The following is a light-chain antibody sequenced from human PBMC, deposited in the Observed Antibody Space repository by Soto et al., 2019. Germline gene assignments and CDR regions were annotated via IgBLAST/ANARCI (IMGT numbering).Light chain of an antibody. CDR2: GNI. J-gene: IGLJ1*01. Sequence: QAVVTQPPSVSGAPGQRVTISCTGSSSNIGAGYDVHWYQQRPGTAPKLLIFGNINRPSGVPDRFSGSKSGTSASLAITGLQAEDEADYYCSSYTSSSTPYVFGTGTKVTVL. V-gene: IGLV1-40*01. CDR1: SSNIGAGYD. CDR3: SSYTSSSTPYV.